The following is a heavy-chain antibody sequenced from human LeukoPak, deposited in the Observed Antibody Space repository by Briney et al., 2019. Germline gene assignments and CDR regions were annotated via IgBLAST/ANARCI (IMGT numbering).Heavy chain of an antibody. Sequence: SETLSLTCTVSGGSINNYYWSWLRQPPGKGLEWIGYIHYSGSTNYNLSLKSRVTISVDTSKSQFSLKLSSVTAADTAVYYCARGAGWYEYWGLGTLVTVSS. CDR3: ARGAGWYEY. V-gene: IGHV4-59*01. CDR1: GGSINNYY. D-gene: IGHD6-19*01. CDR2: IHYSGST. J-gene: IGHJ4*02.